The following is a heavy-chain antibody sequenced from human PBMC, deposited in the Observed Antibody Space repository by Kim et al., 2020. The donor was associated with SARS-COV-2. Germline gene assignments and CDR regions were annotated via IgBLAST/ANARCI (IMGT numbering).Heavy chain of an antibody. Sequence: GGSLRLSCAASGFTFSSYAMSWVRQAPGKGLEWVSAISGSGGSTYYADSVKGRFTISRDNSKNTLYLQMNSLRAEDTAVYYCAKVVYGDYEAAIPWVRPYYYYYYMDVWGKGTTVTVSS. V-gene: IGHV3-23*01. CDR1: GFTFSSYA. D-gene: IGHD4-17*01. CDR3: AKVVYGDYEAAIPWVRPYYYYYYMDV. CDR2: ISGSGGST. J-gene: IGHJ6*03.